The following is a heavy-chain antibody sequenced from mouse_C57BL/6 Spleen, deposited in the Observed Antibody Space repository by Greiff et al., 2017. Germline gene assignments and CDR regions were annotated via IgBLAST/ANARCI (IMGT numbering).Heavy chain of an antibody. J-gene: IGHJ4*01. Sequence: QVQLKESGAELVRPGASVKLSCKASGYTFTDYYINWVKQRPGQGLEWIARIYPGSGNTYYNEKFKGKATLTAEKSSSTAYMQLSSLTSEDSAVYFCAREISYAMDYWGQGTSVTVSS. CDR3: AREISYAMDY. CDR2: IYPGSGNT. V-gene: IGHV1-76*01. CDR1: GYTFTDYY.